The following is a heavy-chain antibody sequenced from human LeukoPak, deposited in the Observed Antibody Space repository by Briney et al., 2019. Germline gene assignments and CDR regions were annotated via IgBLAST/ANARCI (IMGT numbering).Heavy chain of an antibody. J-gene: IGHJ4*02. D-gene: IGHD2-21*01. V-gene: IGHV3-23*01. CDR3: AKGNILWWSGGLAFDY. CDR2: TSGSGGST. Sequence: PGGSLRLSCAASGFSFNTYAMSWVRQAPGKGLEWVSATSGSGGSTYYADSVKGRFTISRDNSKNTLYLQMNSLRAEDAAVYYCAKGNILWWSGGLAFDYWGQGTLVTVSS. CDR1: GFSFNTYA.